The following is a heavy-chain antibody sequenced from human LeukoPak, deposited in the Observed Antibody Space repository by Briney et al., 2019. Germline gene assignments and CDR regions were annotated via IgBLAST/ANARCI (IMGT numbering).Heavy chain of an antibody. J-gene: IGHJ6*02. V-gene: IGHV1-58*01. CDR2: IVVGSGNT. CDR3: AADYRNYYYYGMDV. Sequence: SVKVSCKASGFTFTSSAVQWVRPARGQRLEWIGWIVVGSGNTNYAQKFQERVTITRDMSTSTAYMELSSLRSEDTAVYYCAADYRNYYYYGMDVWGQGTTVTVSS. CDR1: GFTFTSSA.